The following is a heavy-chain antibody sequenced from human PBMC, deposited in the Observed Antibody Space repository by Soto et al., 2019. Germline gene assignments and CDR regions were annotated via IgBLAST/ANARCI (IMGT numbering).Heavy chain of an antibody. J-gene: IGHJ6*02. Sequence: EVQLVESGGGLVKPGGSLRLSCAASGFTFSNAWMNWVRQAPGKGLEWVGRIKSKTDGGTTDYAAPVKGRFTISIDDSKNTLYLQMNSLKTEDTAVYYCTTARISLSYGMDVWGQGTTVTVSS. V-gene: IGHV3-15*07. CDR3: TTARISLSYGMDV. CDR1: GFTFSNAW. CDR2: IKSKTDGGTT.